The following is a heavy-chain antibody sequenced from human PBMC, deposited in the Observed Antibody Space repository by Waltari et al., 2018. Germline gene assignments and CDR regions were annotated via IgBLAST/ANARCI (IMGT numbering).Heavy chain of an antibody. V-gene: IGHV4-39*01. CDR3: ARLTDPWD. J-gene: IGHJ4*02. D-gene: IGHD1-26*01. Sequence: QLQLQESGPGPVKPAETLSLTCTVPGGSLSSRSYYWGGIRQPPGKGLEWMGRIYYSGSTYYNPSLKSRVTISVDTSKNQFSLKLSSVTAADTAVYYCARLTDPWDWGQGTLVTVSS. CDR2: IYYSGST. CDR1: GGSLSSRSYY.